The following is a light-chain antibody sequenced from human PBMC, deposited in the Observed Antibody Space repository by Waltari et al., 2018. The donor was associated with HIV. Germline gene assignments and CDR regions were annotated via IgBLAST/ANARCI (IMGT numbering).Light chain of an antibody. CDR2: YDD. CDR1: SSTLGSNA. V-gene: IGLV1-36*01. J-gene: IGLJ1*01. Sequence: QSVLTQPPSVSEAPRPRVTISCSGSSSTLGSNAVNWYQQVPGKAPKLLIYYDDLLSSGVSDRFSGSKSGTSASLAIRGLQSEDEADYYCAAWDDSLNGYVFGSGTKVTVL. CDR3: AAWDDSLNGYV.